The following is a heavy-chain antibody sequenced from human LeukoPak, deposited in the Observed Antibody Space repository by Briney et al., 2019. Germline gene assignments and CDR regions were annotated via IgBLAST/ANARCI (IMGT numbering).Heavy chain of an antibody. V-gene: IGHV1-18*01. J-gene: IGHJ1*01. D-gene: IGHD3-22*01. Sequence: AXXXXSCKASGYTFTSYGISWGRQAPGQGLEWMGWISAYNGNTNYAQKLQGRVTMTTDTSTSTAYMELRSLRSDDTAVYYCAREETYYYDSSGYYYFQHWGQGTLVTVSS. CDR1: GYTFTSYG. CDR2: ISAYNGNT. CDR3: AREETYYYDSSGYYYFQH.